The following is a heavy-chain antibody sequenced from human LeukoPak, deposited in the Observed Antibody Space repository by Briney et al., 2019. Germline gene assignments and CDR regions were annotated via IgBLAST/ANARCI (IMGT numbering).Heavy chain of an antibody. V-gene: IGHV1-2*06. Sequence: ASVKVSCKASGYTFTGYYMHWVRQAPGQGLGWMGRINPNSGGTNYAQKFQGRVTMTRDTSISTAYMELSSLRSEDTAVYYCARTSHYYDSSGAAADYWGQGTLVTVSS. J-gene: IGHJ4*02. CDR3: ARTSHYYDSSGAAADY. D-gene: IGHD3-22*01. CDR2: INPNSGGT. CDR1: GYTFTGYY.